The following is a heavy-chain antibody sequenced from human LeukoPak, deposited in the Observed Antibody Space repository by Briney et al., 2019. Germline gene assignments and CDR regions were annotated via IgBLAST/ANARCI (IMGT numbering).Heavy chain of an antibody. CDR2: INTETGNP. V-gene: IGHV7-4-1*02. Sequence: GASVKVSCKASGYTFGNYAINWVRQAPGQGLEWMGWINTETGNPTYAQGFTGRFVFSFDTSVSTAYLEISSLKADDTAVYYCATPTSPKYYYYYMNVWGKGTTVT. CDR1: GYTFGNYA. CDR3: ATPTSPKYYYYYMNV. J-gene: IGHJ6*03.